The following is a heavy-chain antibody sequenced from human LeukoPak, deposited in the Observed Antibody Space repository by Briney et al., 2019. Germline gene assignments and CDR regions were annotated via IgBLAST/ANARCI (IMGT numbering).Heavy chain of an antibody. J-gene: IGHJ3*02. CDR3: AKGHDSGGYYYLQAFDI. D-gene: IGHD3-22*01. Sequence: AGGSLRLSCAASGFTFSSYAMSWVRQAPGKGLEWVSAISGSGGSTYYADSVKGRFTISRDNSKNTLYLQMNSLRAEDTAVYYCAKGHDSGGYYYLQAFDIWGQGTMVTVSS. CDR2: ISGSGGST. V-gene: IGHV3-23*01. CDR1: GFTFSSYA.